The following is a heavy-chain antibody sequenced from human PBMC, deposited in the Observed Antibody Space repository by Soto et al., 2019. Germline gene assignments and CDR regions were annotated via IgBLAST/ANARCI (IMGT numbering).Heavy chain of an antibody. V-gene: IGHV6-1*01. J-gene: IGHJ6*03. CDR1: GDSVSSNSAA. D-gene: IGHD3-16*02. Sequence: KQSQTLSLTCAISGDSVSSNSAAWNWIRQSPSRGLEWLGRTYYRSKWYNDYAVSVKSRITINPDTSKNQFSLQLNSVTPEDTAVYYCARGSHINYDYIWGSYRSVHGNYYYYMDVWGKGTTVTVSS. CDR3: ARGSHINYDYIWGSYRSVHGNYYYYMDV. CDR2: TYYRSKWYN.